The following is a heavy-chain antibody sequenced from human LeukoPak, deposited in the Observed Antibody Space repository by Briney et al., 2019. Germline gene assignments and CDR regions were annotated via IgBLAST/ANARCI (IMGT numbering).Heavy chain of an antibody. CDR2: ISYDGSNK. CDR3: ARDRGVAATSGFDY. Sequence: GGSLRLSCAASGFTFSSYWMSWVRQAPGKGLEWVAVISYDGSNKYYADSVKGRFTISRDNSKNTLYLQMNSLRAEDTAVYYCARDRGVAATSGFDYWGQGTLVTVSS. J-gene: IGHJ4*02. D-gene: IGHD2-15*01. CDR1: GFTFSSYW. V-gene: IGHV3-30-3*01.